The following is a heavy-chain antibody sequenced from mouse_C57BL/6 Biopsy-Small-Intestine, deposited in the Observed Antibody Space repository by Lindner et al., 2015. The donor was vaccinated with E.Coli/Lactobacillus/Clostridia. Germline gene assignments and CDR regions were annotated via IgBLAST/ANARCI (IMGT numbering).Heavy chain of an antibody. CDR1: GYAFSSSW. V-gene: IGHV1-82*01. CDR3: AREGGSSYLGVLDY. J-gene: IGHJ2*01. CDR2: IYPGDGDI. D-gene: IGHD1-1*01. Sequence: VQLQESGPELVKPGASVKISCKASGYAFSSSWMNWVKQRPGKGLEWIGRIYPGDGDINYNGNFKGKATLIADTSSSTAYMQLSSLTSEDSAVYFCAREGGSSYLGVLDYWGQGTTLTVSS.